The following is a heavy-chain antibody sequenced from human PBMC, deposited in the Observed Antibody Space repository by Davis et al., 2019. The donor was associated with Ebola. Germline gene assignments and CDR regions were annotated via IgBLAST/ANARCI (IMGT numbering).Heavy chain of an antibody. CDR3: AREGVVNMIPYGMDV. V-gene: IGHV1-18*01. Sequence: ASVKVSCKASGYTFTSYGISWVRQAPGQGLEWMGWISAYNDNTNYAQKLQGRVTMTTDTSTSTAYMELRSLRSDDTAVYYCAREGVVNMIPYGMDVWGQGTTVTVSS. J-gene: IGHJ6*02. CDR1: GYTFTSYG. D-gene: IGHD3-3*01. CDR2: ISAYNDNT.